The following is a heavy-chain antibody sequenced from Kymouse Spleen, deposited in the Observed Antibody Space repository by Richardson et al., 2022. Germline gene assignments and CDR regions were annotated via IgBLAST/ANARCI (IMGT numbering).Heavy chain of an antibody. D-gene: IGHD6-6*01. V-gene: IGHV4-59*01. J-gene: IGHJ4*02. CDR2: IYYSGST. CDR1: GGSISSYY. Sequence: QVQLQESGPGLVKPSETLSLTCTVSGGSISSYYWSWIRQPPGKGLEWIGYIYYSGSTNYNPSLKSRVTISVDTSKNQFSLKLSSVTAADTAVYYCARKVAARYFDYWGQGTLVTVSS. CDR3: ARKVAARYFDY.